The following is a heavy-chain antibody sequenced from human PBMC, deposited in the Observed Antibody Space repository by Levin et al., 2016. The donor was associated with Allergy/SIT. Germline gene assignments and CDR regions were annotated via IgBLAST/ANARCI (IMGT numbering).Heavy chain of an antibody. CDR1: GGSISSSSYY. CDR3: ARGSAVTVDFDY. J-gene: IGHJ4*02. V-gene: IGHV4-39*01. D-gene: IGHD4-11*01. Sequence: SETLSLTCTVSGGSISSSSYYWGWIRQPPGKGLEWIGSIYYSGSTYYNPSLKSRVTISVDTSKNQFSLKLSSVTAADTAVYYCARGSAVTVDFDYWGQGTLVTVSS. CDR2: IYYSGST.